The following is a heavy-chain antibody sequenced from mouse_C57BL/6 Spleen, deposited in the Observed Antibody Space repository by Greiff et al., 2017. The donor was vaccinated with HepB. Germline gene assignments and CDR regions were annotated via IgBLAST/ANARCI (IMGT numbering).Heavy chain of an antibody. J-gene: IGHJ2*01. CDR3: ARSMYYGPSY. Sequence: QVQLQQSGAELVKPGASVKISCKASGYAFSSYWMNWVKQRPGKGLEWIGQIYPGDGDTNYNGKFKGKATLTAEKSSSTAYMQLSSLTSEYSAVYFCARSMYYGPSYWGQGTTLTVSS. V-gene: IGHV1-80*01. CDR2: IYPGDGDT. CDR1: GYAFSSYW. D-gene: IGHD1-1*01.